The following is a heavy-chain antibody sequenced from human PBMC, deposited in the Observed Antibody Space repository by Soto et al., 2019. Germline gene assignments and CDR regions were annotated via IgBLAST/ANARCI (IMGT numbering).Heavy chain of an antibody. CDR2: IDASGTT. Sequence: SETLCLTSTVSGVSIISYYCSWIRQSAGKGLEWIGRIDASGTTNYNPSLKSRVTMSVDASKNQFSLNLSSVTAADTAVYYCARGPRGYVYYHGMDVWGQGTTVTVSS. V-gene: IGHV4-4*07. CDR1: GVSIISYY. CDR3: ARGPRGYVYYHGMDV. D-gene: IGHD3-10*01. J-gene: IGHJ6*02.